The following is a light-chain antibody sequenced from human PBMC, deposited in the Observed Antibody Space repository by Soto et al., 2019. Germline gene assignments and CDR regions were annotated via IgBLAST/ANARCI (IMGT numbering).Light chain of an antibody. J-gene: IGKJ1*01. CDR2: EAS. CDR1: QSINW. V-gene: IGKV1-5*03. CDR3: QHYDTYSPMWT. Sequence: DIQLAQSPSTLSASVGDRITITCRATQSINWLAWYQQKPGKASKLLNFEASRLESGVPSRFSGSGSGTEFTLTISSLQPDDFGTYYCQHYDTYSPMWTFGQGTKVDVK.